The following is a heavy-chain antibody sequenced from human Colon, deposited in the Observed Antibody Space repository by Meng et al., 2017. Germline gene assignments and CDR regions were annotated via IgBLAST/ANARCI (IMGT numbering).Heavy chain of an antibody. J-gene: IGHJ4*02. D-gene: IGHD7-27*01. CDR2: AANSFDPSP. Sequence: QGPPRDSGPGLVRPCEPRTLRGSVSGGSVSSAAYQWGWIRQPPGKGLEWIGYAANSFDPSPNYNPSLKSRVTISLDTPKNQFSLKLTSVTAADTAVYYCARDYWGSLDYWGQGILVTVSS. CDR3: ARDYWGSLDY. CDR1: GGSVSSAAYQ. V-gene: IGHV4-61*08.